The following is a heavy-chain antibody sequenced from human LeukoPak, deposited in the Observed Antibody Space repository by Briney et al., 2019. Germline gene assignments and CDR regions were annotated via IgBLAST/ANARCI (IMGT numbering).Heavy chain of an antibody. CDR1: GFTFSSYG. D-gene: IGHD2-2*01. CDR3: AKDLEYQLPDAFDI. J-gene: IGHJ3*02. Sequence: GGSLRLSCVASGFTFSSYGMHWVRQAPGKGLEWVSLISGSGGITYYADSVKGRFTISRDNFKNTLYLQMNSLRAEDTALYYCAKDLEYQLPDAFDIWGQGTMVTVSS. CDR2: ISGSGGIT. V-gene: IGHV3-23*01.